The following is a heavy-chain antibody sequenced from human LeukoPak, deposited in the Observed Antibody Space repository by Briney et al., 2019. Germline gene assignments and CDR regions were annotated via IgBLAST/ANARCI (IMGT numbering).Heavy chain of an antibody. Sequence: ASVKVSCKASGYTFTSYGISWVRQAPGQGLDWMGWISAYNGNTNHAQKLQGRVTMTTDTSTSTAYMELRSLRSDDTAVYYCARVATVTTRAFDIWGQGTMVTVSS. CDR1: GYTFTSYG. CDR3: ARVATVTTRAFDI. D-gene: IGHD4-17*01. V-gene: IGHV1-18*01. CDR2: ISAYNGNT. J-gene: IGHJ3*02.